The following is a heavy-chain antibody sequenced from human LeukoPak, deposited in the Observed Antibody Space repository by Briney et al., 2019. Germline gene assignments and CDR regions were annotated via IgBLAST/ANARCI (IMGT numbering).Heavy chain of an antibody. V-gene: IGHV1-2*02. CDR3: ARRSYCSGGTCYLFDS. CDR2: IDPNSAGT. CDR1: GYTFTDYY. Sequence: GASVKVSCKASGYTFTDYYVHWVRQAPGQGLEWMGWIDPNSAGTNYAQKFQGRVTMTRDTSISTAYMELSSLRSDDTAVYYCARRSYCSGGTCYLFDSWGQGTLVTVSS. D-gene: IGHD2-15*01. J-gene: IGHJ4*01.